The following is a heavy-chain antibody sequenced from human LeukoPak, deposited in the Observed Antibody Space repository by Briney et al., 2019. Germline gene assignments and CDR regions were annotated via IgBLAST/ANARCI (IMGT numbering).Heavy chain of an antibody. J-gene: IGHJ4*02. Sequence: PSETLSLTCAVCGGSFSAYYWNWIRQPPGRGLEWIGEINKSGDTKYNPSLESRVTISVDTSKNQFSLKLSSVTAADTAVYYCARGSSGWYVWGQGTLVTVSS. CDR3: ARGSSGWYV. CDR2: INKSGDT. D-gene: IGHD6-19*01. CDR1: GGSFSAYY. V-gene: IGHV4-34*01.